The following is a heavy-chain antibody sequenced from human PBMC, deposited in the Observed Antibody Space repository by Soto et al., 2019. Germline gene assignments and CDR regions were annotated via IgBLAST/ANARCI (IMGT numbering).Heavy chain of an antibody. CDR2: MNPNSGNT. J-gene: IGHJ4*02. CDR1: GYTFTSYD. Sequence: QVQLVQSGAELKKPGASVKVSCKASGYTFTSYDINWVRQATGQGLEWLEWMNPNSGNTGYEQKFQGRVTMTRNTSIGTAYMELSSLRSEDTAVYYCASAIAVASTGFDYWGQGTLVTVSS. V-gene: IGHV1-8*01. CDR3: ASAIAVASTGFDY. D-gene: IGHD6-19*01.